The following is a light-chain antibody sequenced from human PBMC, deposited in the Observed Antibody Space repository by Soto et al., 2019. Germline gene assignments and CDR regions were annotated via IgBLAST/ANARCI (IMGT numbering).Light chain of an antibody. V-gene: IGLV2-14*01. CDR1: TSDVGGSNY. J-gene: IGLJ1*01. CDR2: EVS. CDR3: SSYTISGTPFV. Sequence: QSVLTQPASVSGSPGQWITISCTGSTSDVGGSNYVSWYQPHPGKAPTLILYEVSHRPSGVSERFSGSMSGNTASLTVSWLQAEDEAYYSCSSYTISGTPFVVGSGTKLTVL.